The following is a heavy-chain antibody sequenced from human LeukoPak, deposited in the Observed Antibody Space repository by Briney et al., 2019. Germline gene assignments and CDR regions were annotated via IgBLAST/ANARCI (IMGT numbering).Heavy chain of an antibody. CDR3: ARELAYCSSSSCYGGTFHI. CDR1: GGSFSGYY. CDR2: INHSGST. J-gene: IGHJ3*02. D-gene: IGHD2-2*01. Sequence: SSETLSLTCAVCGGSFSGYYWSWIRQPPGKGLEGTGEINHSGSTNYNPSLKSRVTISVDTSKNQFSLKLSSVTAADTAVYYCARELAYCSSSSCYGGTFHIWGQGTMVTVSS. V-gene: IGHV4-34*01.